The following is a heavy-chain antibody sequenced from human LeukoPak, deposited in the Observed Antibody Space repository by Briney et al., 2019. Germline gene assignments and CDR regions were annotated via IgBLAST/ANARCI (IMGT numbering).Heavy chain of an antibody. CDR1: GGSISRSSYY. V-gene: IGHV4-39*07. CDR3: ARVAAKTVDY. J-gene: IGHJ4*02. D-gene: IGHD2-15*01. Sequence: SETLSLTCTVSGGSISRSSYYWGWIRQPPGKGLEWIGHIYYSGSTDYNPSLKSRVTISVDTSKNQFSLKLSSVTAADTAVYYCARVAAKTVDYWGQGTLVTVSS. CDR2: IYYSGST.